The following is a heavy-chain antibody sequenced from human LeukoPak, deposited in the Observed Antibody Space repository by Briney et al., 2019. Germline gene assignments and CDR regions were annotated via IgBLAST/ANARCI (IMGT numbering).Heavy chain of an antibody. CDR3: ASRSRGRYSSSWYYFDY. J-gene: IGHJ4*02. Sequence: GESLKISCKGSGYSFTSYWIGWVRQMPGKGLEWMGIIYPGDSDTRYSPSFQGQVTISADKSISTAYLQWGSLKASDTAMYYCASRSRGRYSSSWYYFDYWGQGTLVTVSS. D-gene: IGHD6-13*01. CDR2: IYPGDSDT. CDR1: GYSFTSYW. V-gene: IGHV5-51*01.